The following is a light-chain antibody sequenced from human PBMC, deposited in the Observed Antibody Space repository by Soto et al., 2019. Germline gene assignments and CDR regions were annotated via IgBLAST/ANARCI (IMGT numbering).Light chain of an antibody. CDR2: DAS. V-gene: IGKV1-5*01. J-gene: IGKJ1*01. CDR1: QSFSSW. Sequence: DIQMTQSPSILSASVGDRVTVTCRASQSFSSWLAWYQQKPGKAPKLLIYDASTLERGVPSRFSGSGSGTEFTLTISNLQPDDFATYYCQQFRTFGQGTKVEIK. CDR3: QQFRT.